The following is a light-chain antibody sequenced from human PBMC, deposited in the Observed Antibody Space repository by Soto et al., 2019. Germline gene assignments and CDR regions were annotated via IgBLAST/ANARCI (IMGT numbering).Light chain of an antibody. Sequence: EIVLTQSPGTLSLSPGERATLSCRASQSFSSSYLAWYQQKPGQAPRLLIYGASSRATGIPDRFSGSGSGTDFTLTISRLEPEDFAVYYCQKYGSSPPITFGQGTRLEIK. CDR3: QKYGSSPPIT. J-gene: IGKJ5*01. CDR2: GAS. CDR1: QSFSSSY. V-gene: IGKV3-20*01.